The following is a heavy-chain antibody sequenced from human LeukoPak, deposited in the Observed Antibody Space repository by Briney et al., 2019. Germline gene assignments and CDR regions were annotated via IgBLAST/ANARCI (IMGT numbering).Heavy chain of an antibody. Sequence: GSLRLSCAASGFTFSSYEMNWVRQAPGKGLVWVSRINSDGSSTNYADSVKGRFTISRDNAKNTLYLQMNGLRAEDTAVYYCASLGDSMIVAVDYWGQGTLVTVSS. J-gene: IGHJ4*02. CDR2: INSDGSST. D-gene: IGHD3-22*01. V-gene: IGHV3-74*01. CDR1: GFTFSSYE. CDR3: ASLGDSMIVAVDY.